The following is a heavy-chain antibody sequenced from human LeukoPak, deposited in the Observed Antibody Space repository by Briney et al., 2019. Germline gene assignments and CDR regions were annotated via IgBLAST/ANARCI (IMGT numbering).Heavy chain of an antibody. J-gene: IGHJ6*02. V-gene: IGHV1-18*01. Sequence: ASVKVSCKASGYTFTSYGISWVRQAPGQGLEWMGWISAYNGKTNYAQKLQGRVTMTTVTSTSTAYMELRSLRSDDTAVYYCARVKISAAGTEREPNYYYYGMDVWGQGTTVTVSS. D-gene: IGHD6-13*01. CDR1: GYTFTSYG. CDR2: ISAYNGKT. CDR3: ARVKISAAGTEREPNYYYYGMDV.